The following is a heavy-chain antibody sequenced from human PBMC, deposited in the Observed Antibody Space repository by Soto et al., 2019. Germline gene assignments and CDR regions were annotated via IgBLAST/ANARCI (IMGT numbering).Heavy chain of an antibody. CDR3: ARHDYYDSSGYSFDY. CDR1: GYRFSSYW. J-gene: IGHJ4*02. D-gene: IGHD3-22*01. CDR2: IYPNDSRV. V-gene: IGHV5-51*01. Sequence: ASVKVSCQTSGYRFSSYWIVWVRQMPGKGLEWMGIIYPNDSRVKYNPSVQGQVTISADKSISTAYLQWSSLKASDTAMYYCARHDYYDSSGYSFDYWGQGTLVTVSS.